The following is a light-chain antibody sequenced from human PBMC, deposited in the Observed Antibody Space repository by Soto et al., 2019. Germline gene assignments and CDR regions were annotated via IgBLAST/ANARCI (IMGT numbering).Light chain of an antibody. Sequence: QSVLTQPASVSGSPGQSITISCTGTSSDVGGYNYVSWYQHHPGKAPKLMIYEVSNRPSGVSNRFSGAKSGNTASLTISRLQADDEADYYCSSYTSSSTRVFGGGTKLTVL. CDR2: EVS. J-gene: IGLJ3*02. CDR3: SSYTSSSTRV. V-gene: IGLV2-14*01. CDR1: SSDVGGYNY.